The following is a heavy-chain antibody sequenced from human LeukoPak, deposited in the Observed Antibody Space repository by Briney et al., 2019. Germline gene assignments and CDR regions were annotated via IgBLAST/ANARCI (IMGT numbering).Heavy chain of an antibody. J-gene: IGHJ3*02. CDR2: INPSGGST. D-gene: IGHD2-15*01. CDR1: GYTFTSYY. V-gene: IGHV1-46*01. CDR3: ARGLAVVAATGAFDI. Sequence: ASVKVSCKASGYTFTSYYMHWVRQAPGQGLEWMGIINPSGGSTSYAQKFQGRVTMTRDTSTSTVYMELSSLRSEDTAVYYCARGLAVVAATGAFDIWGQGTMVTVSS.